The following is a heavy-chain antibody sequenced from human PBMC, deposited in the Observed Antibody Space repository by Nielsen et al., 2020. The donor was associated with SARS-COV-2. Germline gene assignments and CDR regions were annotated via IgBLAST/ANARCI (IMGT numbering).Heavy chain of an antibody. J-gene: IGHJ4*02. CDR2: IYYTGST. D-gene: IGHD3-22*01. CDR3: ARESGNYYDSSAYYFDY. Sequence: SETLSLTCTISDGSISNYYWNWIRQAPGKALEWIGYIYYTGSTYYNPSLQSRLTISLDTSKNQFSLRLSSVTAADTAVYYCARESGNYYDSSAYYFDYWGQGTLVTVSS. V-gene: IGHV4-59*01. CDR1: DGSISNYY.